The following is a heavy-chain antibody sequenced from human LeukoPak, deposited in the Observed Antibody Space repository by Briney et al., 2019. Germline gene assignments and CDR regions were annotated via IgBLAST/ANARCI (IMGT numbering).Heavy chain of an antibody. CDR2: IYLSGST. V-gene: IGHV4-30-2*01. CDR1: GGSISSGGYS. J-gene: IGHJ5*02. Sequence: SETLSLTCTVSGGSISSGGYSWSWIRQPPGKGLEWIGYIYLSGSTYYNPSLKSRVTISVDRSKNQFSLKLSSVTAADTAVYYCARVVAVAGNWFDPWGQGTLVTVSS. D-gene: IGHD6-19*01. CDR3: ARVVAVAGNWFDP.